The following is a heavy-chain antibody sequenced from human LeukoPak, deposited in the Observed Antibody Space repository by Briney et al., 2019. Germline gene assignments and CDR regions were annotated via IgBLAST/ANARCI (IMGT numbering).Heavy chain of an antibody. Sequence: PSETLSLTCTVSGGSISSSSYYWGWIRQPPGKGLEWIGSIYYSGSTYYNPSLKSRVTISVDTSKNQFSLKLSSVTAADTAVYYCARDIPRTEGLKRRGNDAFDIWGQGTMVTVSS. CDR1: GGSISSSSYY. V-gene: IGHV4-39*07. D-gene: IGHD2-21*01. CDR3: ARDIPRTEGLKRRGNDAFDI. CDR2: IYYSGST. J-gene: IGHJ3*02.